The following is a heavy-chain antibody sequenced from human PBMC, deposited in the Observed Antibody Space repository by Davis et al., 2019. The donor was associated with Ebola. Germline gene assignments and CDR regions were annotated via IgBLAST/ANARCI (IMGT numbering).Heavy chain of an antibody. CDR2: IWYDGSNK. D-gene: IGHD3-22*01. CDR3: AKDSKKGYYDSSGYSCDY. J-gene: IGHJ4*02. Sequence: GESLKISCAASGFTFSSYGMHWVRQAPGKGLEWVAVIWYDGSNKYYADSVKGRFTISRDNSKNTLYLQMNSLRAEDTAVYYCAKDSKKGYYDSSGYSCDYWGQGTLVTVSS. V-gene: IGHV3-33*06. CDR1: GFTFSSYG.